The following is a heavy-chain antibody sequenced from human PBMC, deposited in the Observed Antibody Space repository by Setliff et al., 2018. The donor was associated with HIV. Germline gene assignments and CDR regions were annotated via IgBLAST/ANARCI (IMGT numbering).Heavy chain of an antibody. V-gene: IGHV4-39*07. CDR1: GGSISSDSYY. J-gene: IGHJ4*02. CDR2: IYYSGST. CDR3: AVRRYYDSTGYYDY. Sequence: SETLSLTCDVSGGSISSDSYYWAWIRQPPGKGLEWIGTIYYSGSTHYNPSLKSRLTISVDMSKNQLSLKLSSVTAADTAVYYCAVRRYYDSTGYYDYWGQGTLVTVSS. D-gene: IGHD3-22*01.